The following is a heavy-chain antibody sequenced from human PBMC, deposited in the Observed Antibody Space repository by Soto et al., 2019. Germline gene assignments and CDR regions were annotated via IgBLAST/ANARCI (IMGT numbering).Heavy chain of an antibody. CDR1: GGSFSGYY. CDR3: ATSVDGDYGDY. V-gene: IGHV4-34*01. D-gene: IGHD4-17*01. J-gene: IGHJ4*02. CDR2: INHSGST. Sequence: QVQLQQWGAGLLKPSETLSLTCAVYGGSFSGYYCSWIRQPPGKGLEWIGEINHSGSTNYNPSLKSRVTISVDTSKNQFSLKLSSVTAADTAVYYCATSVDGDYGDYWGQGTLVTVSS.